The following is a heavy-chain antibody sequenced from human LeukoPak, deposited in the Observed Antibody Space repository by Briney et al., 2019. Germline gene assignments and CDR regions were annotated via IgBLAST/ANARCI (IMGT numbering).Heavy chain of an antibody. Sequence: PGGSLRLSCAASGFTVSSNYMSWVRQAPGKGLEWVSVIYSGGSTYYADSVKGRFTISRDNSKNTLYLQMNSLRGEDTAVYYCAKLVYSGYQGDYWGQGTLVTVSS. CDR3: AKLVYSGYQGDY. CDR2: IYSGGST. D-gene: IGHD5-12*01. CDR1: GFTVSSNY. V-gene: IGHV3-66*04. J-gene: IGHJ4*02.